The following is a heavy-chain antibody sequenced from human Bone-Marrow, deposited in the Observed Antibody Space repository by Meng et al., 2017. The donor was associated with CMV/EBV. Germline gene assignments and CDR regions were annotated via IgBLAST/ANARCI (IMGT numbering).Heavy chain of an antibody. J-gene: IGHJ5*02. CDR1: GFTFSSYW. Sequence: GGSLRLSCAASGFTFSSYWMHWVRQAPGKGLVWVSRINSDGSSTSYADSVKGRFTISRDNAKNTLYLQMNSLRAEDTAVYYCARGPYYVLRFLEWLLNPWGQGHLVTGSS. CDR2: INSDGSST. CDR3: ARGPYYVLRFLEWLLNP. D-gene: IGHD3-3*01. V-gene: IGHV3-74*01.